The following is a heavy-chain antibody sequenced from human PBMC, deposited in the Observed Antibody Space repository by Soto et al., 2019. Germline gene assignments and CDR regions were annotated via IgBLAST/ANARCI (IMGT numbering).Heavy chain of an antibody. CDR3: ARTPNNGRAGVYGMDV. J-gene: IGHJ6*02. CDR2: IDGDSGGT. V-gene: IGHV1-2*04. Sequence: QVQLMQSGAEVKKPGASVKFSCKASGYTFTNYYIHWVRQAPGQGLEWLGWIDGDSGGTSDAPRFKGWVTMTRDTFIHTAYMELSRLTSDYTAVYYCARTPNNGRAGVYGMDVWGHGTTVTVSS. D-gene: IGHD1-26*01. CDR1: GYTFTNYY.